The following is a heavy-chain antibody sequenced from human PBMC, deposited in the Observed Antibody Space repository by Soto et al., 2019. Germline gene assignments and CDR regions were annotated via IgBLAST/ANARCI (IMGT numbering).Heavy chain of an antibody. J-gene: IGHJ4*02. V-gene: IGHV3-74*01. D-gene: IGHD3-10*01. Sequence: GGSLRLSCAASGLTLRDSWMHWVRQAPGKGLVWVSRIKSDGSDTDYADSVKGRFTISRDNAKDTFYLQMHSLRAEDTAVYYCYGEGHWGQGTLVTGSS. CDR2: IKSDGSDT. CDR1: GLTLRDSW. CDR3: YGEGH.